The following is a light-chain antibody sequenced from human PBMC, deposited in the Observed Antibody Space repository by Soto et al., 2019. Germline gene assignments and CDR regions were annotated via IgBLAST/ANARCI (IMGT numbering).Light chain of an antibody. J-gene: IGLJ1*01. Sequence: QSVLTQPPSASGSPGQSVTISCTGTSNDVGGHDFVAWHQQHPGKGPRLMIYDVSNRPSGVPDRFSGSKSGTSASLAITGLQAEDEADYYCQSYDSSLSGYVFGTGTKVTVL. CDR2: DVS. V-gene: IGLV2-8*01. CDR1: SNDVGGHDF. CDR3: QSYDSSLSGYV.